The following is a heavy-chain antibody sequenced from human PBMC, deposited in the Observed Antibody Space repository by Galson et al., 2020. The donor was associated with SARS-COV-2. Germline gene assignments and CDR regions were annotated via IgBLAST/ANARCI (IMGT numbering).Heavy chain of an antibody. J-gene: IGHJ4*02. CDR3: ARRGSYYDFDS. CDR2: IYYSGNT. V-gene: IGHV4-38-2*02. D-gene: IGHD1-26*01. CDR1: GYSIRSGYY. Sequence: SETLSLTCTVSGYSIRSGYYWGWIRQPPGKGLEWIGNIYYSGNTYYNPSLKSRVTISVDTSKNQFSLNLSSVTAADTAVYYWARRGSYYDFDSWGQGTLVIVSS.